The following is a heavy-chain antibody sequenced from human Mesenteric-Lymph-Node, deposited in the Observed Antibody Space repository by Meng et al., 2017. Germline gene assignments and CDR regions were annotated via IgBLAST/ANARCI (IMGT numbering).Heavy chain of an antibody. CDR3: VKDTPGTPGNSLRYYYYGMGV. CDR2: ISGSGVST. CDR1: GFTFSNFA. Sequence: GGSLRLSCAASGFTFSNFAMSWVRQAPGKGLEWVSAISGSGVSTYYADSLKGRFTISRDNSKNTLYLQMNSLRAEDTAIYYCVKDTPGTPGNSLRYYYYGMGVWGQGTTVTVSS. D-gene: IGHD1-14*01. V-gene: IGHV3-23*01. J-gene: IGHJ6*02.